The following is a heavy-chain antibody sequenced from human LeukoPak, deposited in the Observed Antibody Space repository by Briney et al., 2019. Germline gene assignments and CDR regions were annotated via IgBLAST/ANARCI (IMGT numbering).Heavy chain of an antibody. CDR3: AKDLLWFGEFGAFDI. D-gene: IGHD3-10*01. V-gene: IGHV3-33*06. Sequence: QPGGSLRLSCTASGFIFSNYGIHWVRQAPGKGLEWVAVIWYDGSNKYYADSVKGRFTISRDNSKNTLYLQMNSLRAEDTAVYYCAKDLLWFGEFGAFDIWGQGTMVTVSS. CDR2: IWYDGSNK. CDR1: GFIFSNYG. J-gene: IGHJ3*02.